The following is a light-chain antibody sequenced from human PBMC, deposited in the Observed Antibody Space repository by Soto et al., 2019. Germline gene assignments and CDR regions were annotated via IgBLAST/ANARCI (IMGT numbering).Light chain of an antibody. CDR1: QSVLYSSNNRNY. CDR2: WAS. Sequence: DIVMTQSPDSLALSLGERATINCKSSQSVLYSSNNRNYLAWFQQKPGQPPKLLIYWASIRESGVPDRFSGSVSGTDFTLTISSLQAEDVAIYYCQQYYSTWTFGQGTKVEIK. J-gene: IGKJ1*01. CDR3: QQYYSTWT. V-gene: IGKV4-1*01.